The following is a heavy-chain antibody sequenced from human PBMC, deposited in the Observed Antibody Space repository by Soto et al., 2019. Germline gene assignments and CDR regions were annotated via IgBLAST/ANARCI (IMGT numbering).Heavy chain of an antibody. J-gene: IGHJ6*02. CDR3: ARYFNPLDV. V-gene: IGHV1-8*01. Sequence: QVQLVQSGAEVRKPGASVKVSCRASGYTLGTYDINWVRQAPGQGLEWMGWLSPSTGNTGYAQKFQGRVTMTSDTSITTANMELRNLRSDDTDVYYCARYFNPLDVWGQGTTVTVSS. CDR2: LSPSTGNT. D-gene: IGHD3-9*01. CDR1: GYTLGTYD.